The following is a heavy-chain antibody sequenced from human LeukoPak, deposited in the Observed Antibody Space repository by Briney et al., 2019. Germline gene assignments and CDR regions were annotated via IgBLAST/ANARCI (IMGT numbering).Heavy chain of an antibody. V-gene: IGHV3-30*03. CDR3: ARVYSSTWHSGYLHMDV. CDR1: GFTFSSYG. J-gene: IGHJ6*03. CDR2: ISYDGSNK. D-gene: IGHD6-13*01. Sequence: GGSLRLSCAASGFTFSSYGMHWVRQAPGKGLEWVAVISYDGSNKYYADSVKGRFTISRDNSKNTLYPQMNSLRAEDTAVYYCARVYSSTWHSGYLHMDVWGKGTTVTVSS.